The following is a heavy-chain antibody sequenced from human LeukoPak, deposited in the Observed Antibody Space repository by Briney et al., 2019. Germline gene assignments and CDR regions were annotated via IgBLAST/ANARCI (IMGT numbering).Heavy chain of an antibody. J-gene: IGHJ6*03. CDR1: GFTVSSNY. CDR3: ARLIRDYYGSGSYTPSYYMDV. V-gene: IGHV3-23*01. D-gene: IGHD3-10*01. Sequence: PGGSLRLSCAASGFTVSSNYITWVRQAPGKGLEWVSAISGSGGSTYYADSVKGRFTISRDNSKNTLYLQMNSLRAEDTAVYYCARLIRDYYGSGSYTPSYYMDVWGKGTTVTISS. CDR2: ISGSGGST.